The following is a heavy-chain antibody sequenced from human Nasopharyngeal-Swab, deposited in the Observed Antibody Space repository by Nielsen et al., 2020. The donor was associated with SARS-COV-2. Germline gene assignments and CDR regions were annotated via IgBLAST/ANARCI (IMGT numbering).Heavy chain of an antibody. Sequence: WIPQPPGKGLEWVSYISSSGSTIYYADSVKGRFTISRDNAKNSLYLQMNSLRAEDTAVYYCAKREITMVRGVIGYFDYWGQGTLVTVS. D-gene: IGHD3-10*01. J-gene: IGHJ4*02. CDR3: AKREITMVRGVIGYFDY. V-gene: IGHV3-48*03. CDR2: ISSSGSTI.